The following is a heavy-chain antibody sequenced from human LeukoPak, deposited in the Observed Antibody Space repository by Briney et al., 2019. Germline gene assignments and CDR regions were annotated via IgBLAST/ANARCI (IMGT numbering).Heavy chain of an antibody. CDR2: INEDGGER. Sequence: PGGSLRLSCAASGFTINRYWMSWVRQAPGKGLEWVANINEDGGERHYVDSVKGRFTISRDNAKNSLYLQMNSLRAEDTAVYYCARGGNLENWGGGTLVTVSS. V-gene: IGHV3-7*01. J-gene: IGHJ4*02. CDR1: GFTINRYW. D-gene: IGHD1-14*01. CDR3: ARGGNLEN.